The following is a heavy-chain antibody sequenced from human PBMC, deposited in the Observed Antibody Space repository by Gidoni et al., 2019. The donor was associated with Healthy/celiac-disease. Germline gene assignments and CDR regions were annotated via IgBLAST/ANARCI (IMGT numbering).Heavy chain of an antibody. CDR2: IVVGSGNT. J-gene: IGHJ4*02. CDR1: GFTFTISA. CDR3: AADTGYYYGSGSYLDY. D-gene: IGHD3-10*01. V-gene: IGHV1-58*02. Sequence: QMQLVQSGPEVKKPGTSVKVSCKASGFTFTISAMQWVRQARGQRLEWIGWIVVGSGNTNYAQKFQERVTITRDMSTSTAYMELSSLRSEDTAVYYCAADTGYYYGSGSYLDYWGQGTLVTVSS.